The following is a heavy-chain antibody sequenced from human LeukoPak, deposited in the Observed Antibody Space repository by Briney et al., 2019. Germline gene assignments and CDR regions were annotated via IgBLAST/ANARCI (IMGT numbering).Heavy chain of an antibody. CDR1: GYTFTSYD. CDR3: VREDWDGGTIIDS. V-gene: IGHV1-8*01. J-gene: IGHJ4*02. D-gene: IGHD1-14*01. Sequence: ASVKVSCKASGYTFTSYDINWVRQATGQGLEWMGWMNPNSGNTGYAQKFQGRVTMTTDTSTSTAYMELRSLRFDDTAVYYCVREDWDGGTIIDSWGQGTLVTVSS. CDR2: MNPNSGNT.